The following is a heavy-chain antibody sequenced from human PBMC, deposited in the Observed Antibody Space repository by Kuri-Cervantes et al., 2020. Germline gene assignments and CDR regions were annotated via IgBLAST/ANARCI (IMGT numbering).Heavy chain of an antibody. CDR3: ARGGKIVATMGWFDP. V-gene: IGHV1-69*05. D-gene: IGHD5-12*01. Sequence: SVKVSCKASGGTFSSYAISWVRQAPGQGLEWKGGIIPIFGTANYAQKLQGRVTMTTDTSTSTAYMELRSLRSDDTAVYYCARGGKIVATMGWFDPWGQGTLVTVSS. CDR1: GGTFSSYA. CDR2: IIPIFGTA. J-gene: IGHJ5*02.